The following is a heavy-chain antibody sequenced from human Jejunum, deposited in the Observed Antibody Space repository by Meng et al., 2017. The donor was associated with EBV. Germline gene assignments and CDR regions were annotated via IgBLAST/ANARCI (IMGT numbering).Heavy chain of an antibody. V-gene: IGHV4-4*02. CDR2: IFHTGTT. Sequence: QVPLQESGPGLVKPSGTLSLTCAGSGDSISSNNWWSWVRQSPGQGLEWIGEIFHTGTTTYNPSLKSRVTISVDKSKNQFSLNLNSVTAADTAVYYCARGSDYVWVFGGQGTLVTVSS. J-gene: IGHJ4*02. D-gene: IGHD3-16*01. CDR3: ARGSDYVWVF. CDR1: GDSISSNNW.